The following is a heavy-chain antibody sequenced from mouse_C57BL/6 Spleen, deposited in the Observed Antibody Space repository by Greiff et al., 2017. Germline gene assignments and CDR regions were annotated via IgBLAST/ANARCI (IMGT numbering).Heavy chain of an antibody. CDR2: IYPGSGST. CDR1: GYTFTSYW. J-gene: IGHJ3*01. V-gene: IGHV1-55*01. D-gene: IGHD2-5*01. CDR3: ARSDYYSNYGFDY. Sequence: QVQLQQPGAELVKPGASVKMSCKASGYTFTSYWITWVKQRPGQGLEWIGDIYPGSGSTNYNEKFKSKATLTVDTSSSTAYMQLSSLTSEDSAVYCCARSDYYSNYGFDYWGQGTLVTVSA.